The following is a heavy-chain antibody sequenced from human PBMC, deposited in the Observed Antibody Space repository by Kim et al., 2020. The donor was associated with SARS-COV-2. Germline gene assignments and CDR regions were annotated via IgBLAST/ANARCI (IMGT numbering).Heavy chain of an antibody. Sequence: ASVKVSCKASGYTFTNYAMHWVRQAPGQRLEWMGWINAGTGNTKYSQKFQGRVTITRDTSANTAYMELSSLKSEDTAVYYCARDNSGHNYYGREVGGKGT. V-gene: IGHV1-3*01. J-gene: IGHJ6*04. CDR3: ARDNSGHNYYGREV. CDR2: INAGTGNT. D-gene: IGHD1-20*01. CDR1: GYTFTNYA.